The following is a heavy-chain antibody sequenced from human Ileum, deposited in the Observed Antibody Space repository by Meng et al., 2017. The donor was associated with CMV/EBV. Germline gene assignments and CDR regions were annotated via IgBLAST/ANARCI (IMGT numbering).Heavy chain of an antibody. V-gene: IGHV1-18*04. Sequence: SCEASGYKFTNYAISWARQAPGQGLEWMGWISGYNGKTFHAQKFQGRISMAADTSAGTAHMELRSLTSDDTAVYYCATGHSSANWFDSWGQGTLVTVSS. D-gene: IGHD3-22*01. J-gene: IGHJ5*01. CDR2: ISGYNGKT. CDR3: ATGHSSANWFDS. CDR1: GYKFTNYA.